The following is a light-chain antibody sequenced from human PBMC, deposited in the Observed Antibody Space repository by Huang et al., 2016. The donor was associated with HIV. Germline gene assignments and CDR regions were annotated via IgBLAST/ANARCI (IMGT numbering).Light chain of an antibody. CDR3: MQGTQWPPT. J-gene: IGKJ1*01. CDR1: QSLVHSDGNTY. CDR2: KGS. V-gene: IGKV2-30*02. Sequence: EVVVVQFLLFLHVTLGQPASISCRSSQSLVHSDGNTYLNWFFQRPGHSPRRLMYKGSNRDSGVPDRFSGSGSDTDFTLEISGVEAEDVGVYYCMQGTQWPPTFGQGTKVEV.